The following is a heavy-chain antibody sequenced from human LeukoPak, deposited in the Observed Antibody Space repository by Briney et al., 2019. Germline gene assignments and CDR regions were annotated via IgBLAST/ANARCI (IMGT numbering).Heavy chain of an antibody. J-gene: IGHJ4*02. CDR2: IIPILGIA. CDR1: GGTFSSYA. CDR3: ASASPTVVTEDY. V-gene: IGHV1-69*04. Sequence: SVKVSCTASGGTFSSYAISWVRQAPGQGLEWMGRIIPILGIANYAQKFQGRVTITADKSTSTAYMELSSLRSEDTAVYYCASASPTVVTEDYWGQGTLVTVSS. D-gene: IGHD4-23*01.